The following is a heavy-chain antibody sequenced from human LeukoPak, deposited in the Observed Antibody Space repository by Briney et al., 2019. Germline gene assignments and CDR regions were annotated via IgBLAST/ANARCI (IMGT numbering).Heavy chain of an antibody. CDR1: GFTVSSNY. V-gene: IGHV3-66*01. J-gene: IGHJ4*02. D-gene: IGHD1-26*01. CDR3: AKDQYSGSYYWFDY. CDR2: IYSGGST. Sequence: TGGSLRLSCAGSGFTVSSNYMSWVRQAPGRGLEWVSVIYSGGSTYYADSVKGRFTISRDNSKNTLYLQMNSLRAEDTAVYYCAKDQYSGSYYWFDYWGLGTLVTVSS.